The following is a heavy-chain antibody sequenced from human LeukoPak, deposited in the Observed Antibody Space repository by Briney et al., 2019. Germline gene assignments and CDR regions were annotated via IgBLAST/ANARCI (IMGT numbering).Heavy chain of an antibody. V-gene: IGHV4-59*01. D-gene: IGHD3-10*01. CDR2: IYYSGTT. CDR3: AREVLLDYGSGSYYKNYYYGMDV. J-gene: IGHJ6*02. CDR1: GVSISSYY. Sequence: PSETLSLTCTVSGVSISSYYWSWIRQPPGQGLEWIGYIYYSGTTNYNPSLKSRVTISADTSKNQFSLKLSSVTAADTAVYYCAREVLLDYGSGSYYKNYYYGMDVWGQGTTVTVSS.